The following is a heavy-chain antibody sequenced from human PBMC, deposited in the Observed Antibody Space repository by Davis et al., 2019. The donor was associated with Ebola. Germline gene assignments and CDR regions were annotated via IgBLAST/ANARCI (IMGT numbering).Heavy chain of an antibody. CDR2: IDWDDDK. D-gene: IGHD2-15*01. CDR1: GFSLSTSGMC. CDR3: ARITSGCSGGSCAHYYYYGMDV. V-gene: IGHV2-70*01. Sequence: SGPTLVKPTQTLTLTCTFSGFSLSTSGMCVSWIRQPPGKALDWLALIDWDDDKYYSTSLKTRLTISKDTSKNQVVLTMTNMDPVDTATYYCARITSGCSGGSCAHYYYYGMDVWGQGTTVTVSS. J-gene: IGHJ6*02.